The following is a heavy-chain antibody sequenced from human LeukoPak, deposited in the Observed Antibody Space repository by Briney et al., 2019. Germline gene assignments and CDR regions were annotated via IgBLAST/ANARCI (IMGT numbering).Heavy chain of an antibody. CDR1: GFTFSSYG. CDR2: ISYDGSNK. V-gene: IGHV3-30*18. Sequence: PGRSLRLSCAASGFTFSSYGIHRVRQAPGKGLEWVAVISYDGSNKYYVASVKGRFTISRDNSKNTRYLQMNSLRAEDTAVYYCAKDFTYYYGSGRYYGPFDFWGQGTLVTVSS. J-gene: IGHJ4*02. D-gene: IGHD3-10*01. CDR3: AKDFTYYYGSGRYYGPFDF.